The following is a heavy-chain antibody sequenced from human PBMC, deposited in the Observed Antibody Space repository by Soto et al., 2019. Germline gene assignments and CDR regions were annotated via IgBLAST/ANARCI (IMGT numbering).Heavy chain of an antibody. CDR1: GGSISSGGYS. J-gene: IGHJ3*02. CDR3: ARGAPWAGRGYSDAFDI. CDR2: IYHSGST. V-gene: IGHV4-30-2*01. D-gene: IGHD2-15*01. Sequence: PSETLSLTCAVSGGSISSGGYSWSWIRQPPGKGLEWIGYIYHSGSTYYNPSLKSRVTISVDRSKNQFSLKLSSVTAADTAVYYCARGAPWAGRGYSDAFDIWGQGTMVTVSS.